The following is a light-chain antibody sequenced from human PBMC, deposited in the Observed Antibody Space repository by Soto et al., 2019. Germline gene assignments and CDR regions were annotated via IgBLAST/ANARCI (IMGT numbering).Light chain of an antibody. Sequence: EIVMTLSTDTLSVSPGERATLSCRASQSVSSSYLAWYQQKPGQAPRLLIYGASSRATGIPDRFSGSGSGTDFTLTISSLEPEDGAVYCCQQYGSSLTTFGQGTMVDIK. J-gene: IGKJ1*01. CDR3: QQYGSSLTT. CDR1: QSVSSSY. V-gene: IGKV3-20*01. CDR2: GAS.